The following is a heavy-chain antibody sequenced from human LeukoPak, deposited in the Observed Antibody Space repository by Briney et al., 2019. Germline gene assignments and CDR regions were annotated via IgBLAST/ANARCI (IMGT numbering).Heavy chain of an antibody. J-gene: IGHJ5*02. CDR3: ARGRAGGVITNWFDP. D-gene: IGHD3-10*01. CDR1: GGSNSSDDYY. Sequence: SETLSLTCTVSGGSNSSDDYYWNWIRQPPGKGLEWIGFIYYSGSTYSNPSLKSRLIISVDTSKNQFSLNLRSVTAADTAVYYCARGRAGGVITNWFDPWGQGTLVTVSS. CDR2: IYYSGST. V-gene: IGHV4-30-4*01.